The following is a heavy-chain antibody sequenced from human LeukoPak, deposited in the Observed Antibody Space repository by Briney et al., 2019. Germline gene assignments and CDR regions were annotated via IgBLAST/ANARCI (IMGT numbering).Heavy chain of an antibody. CDR2: ISNDNNYI. CDR1: GFPFNTYT. J-gene: IGHJ1*01. Sequence: GGSLRLSCAASGFPFNTYTMNWVRQAPGQGLEWVSSISNDNNYIYYAESVKGRFIISRDYAKSSLFLQMNSLRVEDTAVYYCAKGGSHFQHWGQGTPVTVSS. D-gene: IGHD2-15*01. CDR3: AKGGSHFQH. V-gene: IGHV3-21*06.